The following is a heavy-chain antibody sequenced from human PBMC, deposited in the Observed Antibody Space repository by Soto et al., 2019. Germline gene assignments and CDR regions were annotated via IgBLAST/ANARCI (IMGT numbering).Heavy chain of an antibody. J-gene: IGHJ4*02. D-gene: IGHD2-21*02. CDR2: IRSKANNYAT. V-gene: IGHV3-73*01. Sequence: GGSLRLSCATSGFTFSASAMHWVRQVSGNGLEWIARIRSKANNYATTYAPSVKGRFPISRDDSENTVYLQMNSLKTEDTAIYYCAKQIYGGNSWGQGTLVTVSS. CDR3: AKQIYGGNS. CDR1: GFTFSASA.